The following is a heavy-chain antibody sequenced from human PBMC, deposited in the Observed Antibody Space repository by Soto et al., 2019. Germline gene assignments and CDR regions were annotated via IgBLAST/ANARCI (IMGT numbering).Heavy chain of an antibody. D-gene: IGHD2-15*01. CDR1: GGSISSSSYY. J-gene: IGHJ4*02. Sequence: QLQLQESGPGLVKPSETLSLTCTVSGGSISSSSYYWGWIRQPPGKGLEWIGGIYYSGSTYYNPSLKSRVPISVATSKHQLSLKLSSVTAADTAVYYCARHTPAISISDHWGQGTLVTVSS. CDR3: ARHTPAISISDH. CDR2: IYYSGST. V-gene: IGHV4-39*01.